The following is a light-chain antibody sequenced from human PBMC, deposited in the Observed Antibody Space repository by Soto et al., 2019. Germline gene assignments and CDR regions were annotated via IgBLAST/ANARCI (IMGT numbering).Light chain of an antibody. CDR3: QQYYSYPPVYT. J-gene: IGKJ2*01. CDR2: AAS. V-gene: IGKV1-8*01. Sequence: AIRMTQSPSSLSASTGDRVTITCRARQGISSYLALYQQKPGKAPKLLIYAASTLQSGVPSRFSGSGSGTDFTLTISCLQSEDFATYYCQQYYSYPPVYTFGQGTKLEIK. CDR1: QGISSY.